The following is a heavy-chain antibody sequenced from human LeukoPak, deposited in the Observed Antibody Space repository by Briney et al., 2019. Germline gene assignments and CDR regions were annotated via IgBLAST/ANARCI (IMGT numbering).Heavy chain of an antibody. CDR1: GGSFSGYY. D-gene: IGHD6-19*01. CDR2: INHSGST. V-gene: IGHV4-34*01. CDR3: ARHAAVAGTAFDY. J-gene: IGHJ4*02. Sequence: SETLSLTCAVYGGSFSGYYWSWIRQPPGKGLEWIGEINHSGSTHYSPSLQSRVTISVDTSKNQFSLKLSSVTAADTAVYYCARHAAVAGTAFDYWGQGTLVSVSS.